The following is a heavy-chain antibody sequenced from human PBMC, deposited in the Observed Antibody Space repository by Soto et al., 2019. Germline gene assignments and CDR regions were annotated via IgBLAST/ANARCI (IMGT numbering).Heavy chain of an antibody. V-gene: IGHV1-69*08. Sequence: QVQLVQSGAEVKKPGSSVKVSCKASGGTFSSYTISWVRQAPGQGLEWMGRIIPILGIANYAQKFQGRVTITADKSTSTSYMELSSLRSEDTAVYYCAREMTTVTPFDYWGQGTLVTVSS. CDR2: IIPILGIA. D-gene: IGHD4-17*01. CDR3: AREMTTVTPFDY. CDR1: GGTFSSYT. J-gene: IGHJ4*02.